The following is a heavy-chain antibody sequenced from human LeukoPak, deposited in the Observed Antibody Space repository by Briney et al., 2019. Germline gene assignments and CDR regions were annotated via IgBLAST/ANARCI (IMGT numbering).Heavy chain of an antibody. D-gene: IGHD2-15*01. CDR2: INPNSGGT. J-gene: IGHJ4*02. CDR1: GYTFTGYY. V-gene: IGHV1-2*02. CDR3: ARGGYCSGGSCYHHSTYY. Sequence: ASVKVSCKASGYTFTGYYMHWVRQAPGQGLEWMGWINPNSGGTNYAQKFQGRVTITADKSTSTAYMELSSLRSEDTAVYYCARGGYCSGGSCYHHSTYYWGQGTLVTVSS.